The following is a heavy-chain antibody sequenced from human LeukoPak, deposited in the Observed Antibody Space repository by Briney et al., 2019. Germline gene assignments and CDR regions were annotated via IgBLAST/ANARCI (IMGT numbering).Heavy chain of an antibody. CDR1: GYTFTGYY. J-gene: IGHJ6*02. Sequence: GASVKVSCKASGYTFTGYYRHWVRQAPGQGLEWMGWINPNSGGTNYAQKFQGRVTMTRDTSIGTAYMELSRLRSDDTAVYYCARDKVSCSGGSCYFRSGMDVWGQGTTVTVSS. CDR3: ARDKVSCSGGSCYFRSGMDV. V-gene: IGHV1-2*02. CDR2: INPNSGGT. D-gene: IGHD2-15*01.